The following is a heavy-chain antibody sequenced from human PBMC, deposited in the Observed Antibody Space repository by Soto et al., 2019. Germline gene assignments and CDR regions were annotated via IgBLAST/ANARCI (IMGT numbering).Heavy chain of an antibody. J-gene: IGHJ5*02. V-gene: IGHV4-31*03. CDR3: ARERGSGYSYGGYNWFDP. D-gene: IGHD5-18*01. CDR2: IYYSGST. CDR1: GGSISSGGYY. Sequence: QVQLQESGPGLVKPSQTLSLTCTVSGGSISSGGYYWSWIRQHPGQGLEWIGYIYYSGSTYYNPSLKSRVTRSVDTSKNQFARKLSSVTAADTAVYYCARERGSGYSYGGYNWFDPWGQGALDTVSS.